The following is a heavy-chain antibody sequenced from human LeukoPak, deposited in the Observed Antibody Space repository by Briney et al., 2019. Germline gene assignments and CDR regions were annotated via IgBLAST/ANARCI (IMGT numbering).Heavy chain of an antibody. CDR1: GDSVSSNNGA. Sequence: SQTRSLTCDISGDSVSSNNGAWNWLRQSPSRGLEWLGRTYYRSKWYNDYAGSLNGRITISPDTSKNQFSLHLNSVTPEDTAVYYCARDLGNTGWYTFDYWGQGILVTVSS. J-gene: IGHJ4*02. CDR2: TYYRSKWYN. D-gene: IGHD6-19*01. CDR3: ARDLGNTGWYTFDY. V-gene: IGHV6-1*01.